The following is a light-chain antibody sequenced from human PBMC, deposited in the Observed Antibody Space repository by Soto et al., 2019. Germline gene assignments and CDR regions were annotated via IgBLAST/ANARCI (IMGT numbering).Light chain of an antibody. J-gene: IGLJ2*01. Sequence: QSVLTQPPSVSGAPGQRVTISCTGSSSNIGAGYDVHWYQQLPGTVPKVLIYGNSNRPSGVPDRFSGSKSGTSASLAITGLQAEYEADYYCQSYDSSLSAVVFGGGTKLTAL. CDR3: QSYDSSLSAVV. CDR1: SSNIGAGYD. CDR2: GNS. V-gene: IGLV1-40*01.